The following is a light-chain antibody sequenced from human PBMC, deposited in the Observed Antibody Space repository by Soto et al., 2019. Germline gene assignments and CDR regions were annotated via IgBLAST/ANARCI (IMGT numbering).Light chain of an antibody. CDR2: DDN. V-gene: IGLV1-51*01. J-gene: IGLJ1*01. Sequence: QSVMTQPPSVSAAPGQKVTISCSGSSSNIGGTSVSWNQQLPGTAPKLIIYDDNKRPSGIPDRFSGSKSVTSATLGITGFQTGDEADYYCGSWESSLSAYVFGTGTKLTVL. CDR3: GSWESSLSAYV. CDR1: SSNIGGTS.